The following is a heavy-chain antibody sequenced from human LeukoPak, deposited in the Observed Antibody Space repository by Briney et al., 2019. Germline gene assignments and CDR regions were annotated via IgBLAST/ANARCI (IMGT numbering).Heavy chain of an antibody. Sequence: PSETLSLTCAVSGASISSSNWWSWVRQPPGKGLEWIGEIYHSGSANYNPSLKSRVTISVDKSKNKFSLRLSSVTAADTAVYYCASAGHDGIGYKVCWGQGTLVTVSS. CDR2: IYHSGSA. CDR1: GASISSSNW. D-gene: IGHD3-22*01. V-gene: IGHV4-4*02. J-gene: IGHJ4*02. CDR3: ASAGHDGIGYKVC.